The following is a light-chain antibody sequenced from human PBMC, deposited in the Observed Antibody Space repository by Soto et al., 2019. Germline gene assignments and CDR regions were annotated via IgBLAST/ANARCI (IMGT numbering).Light chain of an antibody. CDR2: DAS. CDR1: QEIKNY. Sequence: DIQMTQSTSSLSASVGDRVTITCQASQEIKNYLNWYQQKSGKAPKLLIYDASDLETGVPSRFSGSGSGTDFTFTINSLQPEDIATYYCQQYDNLPLTFGGVTKVDI. CDR3: QQYDNLPLT. J-gene: IGKJ4*01. V-gene: IGKV1-33*01.